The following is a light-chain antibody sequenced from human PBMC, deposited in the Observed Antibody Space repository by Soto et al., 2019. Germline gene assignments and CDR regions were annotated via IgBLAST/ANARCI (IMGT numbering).Light chain of an antibody. V-gene: IGLV1-40*01. CDR2: GNS. CDR3: QSYASSLSGYVV. Sequence: QSVLTQPPSVSGAPGQRVTISCTGSSSNIGAGYDVHWYQQLPGTAPKLLIYGNSNRPSGVPDRFSGSKSGPSASQAITGLQAEDEADYYCQSYASSLSGYVVFGGGTKLNVL. J-gene: IGLJ2*01. CDR1: SSNIGAGYD.